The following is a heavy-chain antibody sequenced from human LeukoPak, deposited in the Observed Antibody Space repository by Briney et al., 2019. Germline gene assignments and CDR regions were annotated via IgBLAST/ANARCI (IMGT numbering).Heavy chain of an antibody. D-gene: IGHD1-26*01. V-gene: IGHV3-72*01. J-gene: IGHJ4*02. CDR1: GFPFSDHY. Sequence: GGSLRLSCTASGFPFSDHYIDWVRQAPGKGLEWVGRSRPKANDYTTDFAASVRGRFTISRDDSKNLLYLQMNRLKSEDTAVYYCTRVLSIVGATIIDYWGQGTLVTVSS. CDR3: TRVLSIVGATIIDY. CDR2: SRPKANDYTT.